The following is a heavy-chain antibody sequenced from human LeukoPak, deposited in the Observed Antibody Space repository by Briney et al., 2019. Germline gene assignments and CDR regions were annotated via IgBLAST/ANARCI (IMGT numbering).Heavy chain of an antibody. CDR3: ARAPYYYDSSGYHPLYFDY. CDR1: GGSISSSSYY. J-gene: IGHJ4*02. V-gene: IGHV4-61*05. Sequence: SETLSLTCTVSGGSISSSSYYWGWIRQPPGKGLEWIGYIYYSGSTNYNPSLKSRVTISVDTSKNQFSLKLSSVTAADTAVYYCARAPYYYDSSGYHPLYFDYWGQGTLVTVSS. D-gene: IGHD3-22*01. CDR2: IYYSGST.